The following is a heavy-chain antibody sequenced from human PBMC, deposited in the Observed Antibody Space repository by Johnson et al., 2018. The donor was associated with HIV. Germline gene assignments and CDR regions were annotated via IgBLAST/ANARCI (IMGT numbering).Heavy chain of an antibody. D-gene: IGHD2-15*01. CDR3: AKGDCSGGSCYSFTDAFDI. J-gene: IGHJ3*02. CDR1: GFTFSSYG. Sequence: VQLVESGGGVVQPGRSLRLSCAASGFTFSSYGMHWVRQAPGKGLEWVAFIRYDGSNKYYADSVKGRFTISRDNSKNTLYLQMNSLRAEDTAVDYCAKGDCSGGSCYSFTDAFDIWGQGTMVTVSS. V-gene: IGHV3-30*02. CDR2: IRYDGSNK.